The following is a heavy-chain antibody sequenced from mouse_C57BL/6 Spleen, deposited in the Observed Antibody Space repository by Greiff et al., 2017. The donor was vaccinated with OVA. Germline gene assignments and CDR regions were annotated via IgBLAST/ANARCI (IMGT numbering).Heavy chain of an antibody. D-gene: IGHD1-1*01. J-gene: IGHJ1*03. V-gene: IGHV3-6*01. CDR3: ARNPDYYGSSRYFDV. CDR2: ISYDGSN. Sequence: VQLKESGPGLVKPSQSLSLTCSVTGYSITSGYYWNWIRQFPGNKLEWMGYISYDGSNNYNPSLKNRISITRDTSKNQFFLKLNSVTTEDTATYYCARNPDYYGSSRYFDVWGTGTTVTVSS. CDR1: GYSITSGYY.